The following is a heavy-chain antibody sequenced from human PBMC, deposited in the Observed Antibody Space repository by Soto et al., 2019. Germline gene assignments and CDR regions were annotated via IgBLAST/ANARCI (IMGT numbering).Heavy chain of an antibody. CDR1: GFTFSSYS. Sequence: GGSLRLSCAASGFTFSSYSMNWVRQAPGKGLEWVSSISSSSSYIYYADSVKGRFTISRDNAKNSLYLQMNSLRAEDTAVYYCARLSGYYSTRWYFQHWGQGTLVTVSS. D-gene: IGHD3-22*01. J-gene: IGHJ1*01. CDR2: ISSSSSYI. CDR3: ARLSGYYSTRWYFQH. V-gene: IGHV3-21*01.